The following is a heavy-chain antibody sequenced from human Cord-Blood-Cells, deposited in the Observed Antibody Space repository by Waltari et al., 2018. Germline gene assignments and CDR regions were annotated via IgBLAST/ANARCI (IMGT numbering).Heavy chain of an antibody. CDR3: ARPEVYGDYQPYYYYGMDV. V-gene: IGHV4-39*01. CDR1: GGPISSSSYY. Sequence: QLQLRESGPGLVKPSETLSLTCTVPGGPISSSSYYWGWLRPPPGKGLEWIGSIYYSGSTYYNPSLKSRVTISVDTSKNQFSLKLSSVTAADTAVYYCARPEVYGDYQPYYYYGMDVWGQGTTVTVSS. CDR2: IYYSGST. J-gene: IGHJ6*02. D-gene: IGHD4-17*01.